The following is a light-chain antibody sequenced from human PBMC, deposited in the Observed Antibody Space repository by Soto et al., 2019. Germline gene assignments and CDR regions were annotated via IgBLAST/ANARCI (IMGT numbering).Light chain of an antibody. J-gene: IGLJ1*01. CDR1: TGDVGGYNY. CDR2: DVS. V-gene: IGLV2-14*03. Sequence: QSALTQPASVSGSPGQAIAISCTGTTGDVGGYNYVSWYQQHPGQAPKLMIYDVSNRPSGVSDRFSGSKSGNTASLTISGLQAEDEADYYCSSHTTSSTRVFGTGTKVTVL. CDR3: SSHTTSSTRV.